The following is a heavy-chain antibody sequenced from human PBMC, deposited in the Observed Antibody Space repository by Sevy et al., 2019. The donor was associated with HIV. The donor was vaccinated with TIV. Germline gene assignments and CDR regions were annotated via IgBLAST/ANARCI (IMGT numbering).Heavy chain of an antibody. CDR1: GFTFSYYW. Sequence: GSLKLSCSASGFTFSYYWMSWVRQGPGKGVEWVGNIRKGGSEKYYVDSVKGRFTISRDNAKNSLYLTMNSLRVEDTAMYYCARDCSSTNCRWGLDLWGQGTTVTVSS. CDR2: IRKGGSEK. CDR3: ARDCSSTNCRWGLDL. V-gene: IGHV3-7*03. D-gene: IGHD2-2*01. J-gene: IGHJ6*02.